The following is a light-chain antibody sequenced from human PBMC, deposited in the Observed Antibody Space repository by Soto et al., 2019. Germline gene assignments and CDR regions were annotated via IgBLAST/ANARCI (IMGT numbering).Light chain of an antibody. CDR1: QNVNTF. Sequence: DIVLTQSPGTLSLSPGERASLSCRASQNVNTFLAWYQQKPGQSPRLLIYDASSRATGIPARFSGSGSGTDFTLTISSLEPEDFAIYYCQQRYSWPLTFGAGTRVEI. CDR2: DAS. CDR3: QQRYSWPLT. J-gene: IGKJ4*01. V-gene: IGKV3-11*01.